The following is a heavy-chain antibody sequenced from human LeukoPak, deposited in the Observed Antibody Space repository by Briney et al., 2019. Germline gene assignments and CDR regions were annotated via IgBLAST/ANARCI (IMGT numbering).Heavy chain of an antibody. J-gene: IGHJ5*02. D-gene: IGHD5-24*01. CDR3: ARNNFDNWFDP. CDR2: INPDSGGT. Sequence: ASVKVSCKASGYTFTGYHMHWLRQAPGQGLEWMGRINPDSGGTNYAQKFQGRVTMTRDTSISTAYMELSRLRSDDTAVYYCARNNFDNWFDPWGQGTLVTVSS. CDR1: GYTFTGYH. V-gene: IGHV1-2*06.